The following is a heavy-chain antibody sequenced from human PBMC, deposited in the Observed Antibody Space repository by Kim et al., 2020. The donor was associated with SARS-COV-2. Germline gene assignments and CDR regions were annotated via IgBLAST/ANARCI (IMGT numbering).Heavy chain of an antibody. J-gene: IGHJ5*02. V-gene: IGHV4-39*01. CDR2: IYYSGST. CDR3: ARRVSGSYYKSDNWFDP. Sequence: SETLSLTCTVSGGSISSSSYYWGWIRQPPGKGLEWIGSIYYSGSTYYNPSLKSRVTISLDTSKNQFSLKLSSVTAADTAVYYCARRVSGSYYKSDNWFDPWGQGTLVTVSS. CDR1: GGSISSSSYY. D-gene: IGHD3-10*01.